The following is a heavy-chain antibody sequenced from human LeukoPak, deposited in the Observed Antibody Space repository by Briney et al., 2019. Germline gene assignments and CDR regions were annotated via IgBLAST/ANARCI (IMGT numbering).Heavy chain of an antibody. CDR3: AREGGLRYFDWLFDYFDY. CDR2: INHSGRT. D-gene: IGHD3-9*01. J-gene: IGHJ4*02. CDR1: GGSFSGYY. Sequence: PSETLSLTCAVYGGSFSGYYWSWIRQPPGKGLEWIGEINHSGRTNYNPSLKSRVTISVDTSKNQFSLKLSSVTAADTAVYYCAREGGLRYFDWLFDYFDYWGQGTLVTVSS. V-gene: IGHV4-34*01.